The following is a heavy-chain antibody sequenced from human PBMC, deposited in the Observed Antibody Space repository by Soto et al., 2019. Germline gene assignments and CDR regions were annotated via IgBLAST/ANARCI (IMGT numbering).Heavy chain of an antibody. J-gene: IGHJ4*02. CDR2: ISYDGSNK. V-gene: IGHV3-30-3*01. D-gene: IGHD6-13*01. CDR1: GFTFSSYA. CDR3: AREYSSSWYYYFDC. Sequence: GGSLRLSCAASGFTFSSYAMHWVRQAPGKGLEWVAVISYDGSNKYYADSVKGRFTISRDNSKNTLYLQMNSLRAEDTAVYYCAREYSSSWYYYFDCWGQGTLVTVSS.